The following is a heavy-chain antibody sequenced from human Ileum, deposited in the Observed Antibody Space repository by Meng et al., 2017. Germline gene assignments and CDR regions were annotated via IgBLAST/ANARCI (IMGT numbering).Heavy chain of an antibody. Sequence: VQLVESGGGLVQTGGSLRLSCAASGFTFSTYDISWVRQAPGKGLEWVSAISSSGGSTYYADSVKGRFTISRDNSKSTLYLQMNSLRAEDTALYYCAKVGWEDYWGQGTLVTVSS. CDR1: GFTFSTYD. D-gene: IGHD1-26*01. CDR3: AKVGWEDY. CDR2: ISSSGGST. J-gene: IGHJ4*02. V-gene: IGHV3-23*04.